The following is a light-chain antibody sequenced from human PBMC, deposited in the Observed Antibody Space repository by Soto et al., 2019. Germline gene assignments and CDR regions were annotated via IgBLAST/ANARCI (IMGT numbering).Light chain of an antibody. CDR3: QQRSNWPPAIT. CDR2: DAS. CDR1: QTVRNNY. J-gene: IGKJ5*01. Sequence: EFVLTQSPGTLSLSPGERATLSCRATQTVRNNYLAWYQQKPGQAPRLLIYDASNRATGVPARFSGSGSGTDFTLTTSSLEPEDFAVYYCQQRSNWPPAITFGQGTRLEIK. V-gene: IGKV3-11*01.